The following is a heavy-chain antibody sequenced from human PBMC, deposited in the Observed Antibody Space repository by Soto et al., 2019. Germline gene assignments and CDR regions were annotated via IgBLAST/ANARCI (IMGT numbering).Heavy chain of an antibody. CDR1: GFTFSGFV. D-gene: IGHD2-2*01. J-gene: IGHJ5*02. CDR3: VRGSSCSSTTRYNLGWFAP. Sequence: QVQLVEAGGGVVQPGESLRLSCTTYGFTFSGFVMQWVRQAPGKGLEWVAVIWTDGSQIHYADSVKGRFTISRDNSKNTVYLQMNSLRAEDTAVYYCVRGSSCSSTTRYNLGWFAPWGHGTQVTVSS. V-gene: IGHV3-33*01. CDR2: IWTDGSQI.